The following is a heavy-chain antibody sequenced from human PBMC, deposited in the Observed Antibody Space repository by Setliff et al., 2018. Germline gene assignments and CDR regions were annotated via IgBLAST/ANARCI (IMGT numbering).Heavy chain of an antibody. V-gene: IGHV3-30*01. CDR2: TSYDGINK. CDR3: ARDFRGGLLAATHNYNFWSGVKDV. CDR1: GFIFSNYA. Sequence: GGSLRLSCAASGFIFSNYAMHWVRQAPGKGLEWVAVTSYDGINKYYADSVKGRFTISRDNSKNTLYLQMNTLRTEDAAVYYCARDFRGGLLAATHNYNFWSGVKDVWGKGTTVTVSS. D-gene: IGHD3-3*01. J-gene: IGHJ6*04.